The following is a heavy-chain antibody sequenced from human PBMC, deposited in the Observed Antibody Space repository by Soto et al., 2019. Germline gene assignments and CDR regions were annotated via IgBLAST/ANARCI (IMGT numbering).Heavy chain of an antibody. D-gene: IGHD4-17*01. J-gene: IGHJ4*02. V-gene: IGHV2-26*01. CDR1: GFSLSNARMG. CDR3: ARTNYGDPGFCFDY. Sequence: SGPTLVNPTETLTLTCTVSGFSLSNARMGVSWIRQPPGKALEWLAHIFSNDEKSYSTSLKSRLTISKDTSKSQVVLTMTNMDPVDTATYYCARTNYGDPGFCFDYWGQGTLVTVSS. CDR2: IFSNDEK.